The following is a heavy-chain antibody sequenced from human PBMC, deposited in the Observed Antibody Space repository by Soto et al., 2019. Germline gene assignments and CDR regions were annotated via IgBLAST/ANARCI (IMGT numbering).Heavy chain of an antibody. Sequence: GGSLRLSCAASGFTFSGYGMHWVRQAPGKGLEWVAVTRHDGSNTYYGDSVRGRFTISRDNSNKMLYLQMNSLRAEDTAVYYCARDGVGTTTYFGYFDYWGQGTLVTVSS. V-gene: IGHV3-33*01. J-gene: IGHJ4*02. CDR2: TRHDGSNT. CDR3: ARDGVGTTTYFGYFDY. D-gene: IGHD1-26*01. CDR1: GFTFSGYG.